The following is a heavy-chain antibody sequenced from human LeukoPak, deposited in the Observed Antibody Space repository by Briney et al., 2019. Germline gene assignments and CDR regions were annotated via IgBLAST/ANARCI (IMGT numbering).Heavy chain of an antibody. J-gene: IGHJ6*02. CDR1: GYTFTIYY. CDR2: INPSGGST. V-gene: IGHV1-46*01. Sequence: ASVKVSCKSSGYTFTIYYMHWVRQAPGQGLEWMGIINPSGGSTSYAQKFQGRVTMTRDTSTSTVYMELSSLRSEDTAVYYCASCAYYYYGMDVWGQGTTVTVSS. CDR3: ASCAYYYYGMDV.